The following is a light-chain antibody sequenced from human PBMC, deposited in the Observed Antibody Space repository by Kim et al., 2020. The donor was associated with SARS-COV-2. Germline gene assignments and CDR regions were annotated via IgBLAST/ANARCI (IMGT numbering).Light chain of an antibody. J-gene: IGKJ1*01. Sequence: PGERATLSCRASHSVGNSFAWYQQKPGQAPRLLIYDAFSRASGVPARFSGSGSGTDFSLTITSLEPEDFAFYYCQQRGNWPLTFGQGTKVDIK. V-gene: IGKV3-11*01. CDR2: DAF. CDR3: QQRGNWPLT. CDR1: HSVGNS.